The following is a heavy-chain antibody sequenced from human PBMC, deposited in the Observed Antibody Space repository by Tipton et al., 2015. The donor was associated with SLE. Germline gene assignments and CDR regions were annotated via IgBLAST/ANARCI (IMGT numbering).Heavy chain of an antibody. CDR1: GFTFSSYA. CDR2: ISSNGGST. Sequence: SLRLSCSASGFTFSSYAMHWVRQAPGKGLEYVSAISSNGGSTYYADSVKGRFTISRDNSKNTLYLQMSSLRAEDTAVYYCAKGSQGAFVDYWGQGTLVTVSS. V-gene: IGHV3-64D*06. J-gene: IGHJ4*02. CDR3: AKGSQGAFVDY. D-gene: IGHD1-26*01.